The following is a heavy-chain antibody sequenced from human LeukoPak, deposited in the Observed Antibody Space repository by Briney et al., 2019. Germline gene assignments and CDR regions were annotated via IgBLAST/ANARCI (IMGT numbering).Heavy chain of an antibody. CDR3: AKDVGGDSSGYRGYFDY. CDR1: RFTFSNYW. D-gene: IGHD3-22*01. Sequence: WGSLRLSCAASRFTFSNYWMSWVRQAPGKGLEWVANIKQDGSNKYYADSVKGRFTISRDNSKNTLYLQMNSLRAEDTAVYYCAKDVGGDSSGYRGYFDYWGQGTLVTVSS. CDR2: IKQDGSNK. J-gene: IGHJ4*02. V-gene: IGHV3-7*01.